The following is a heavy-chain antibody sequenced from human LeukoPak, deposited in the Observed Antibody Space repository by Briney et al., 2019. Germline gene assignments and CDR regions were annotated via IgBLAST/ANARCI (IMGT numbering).Heavy chain of an antibody. J-gene: IGHJ4*02. CDR3: ATDDIAVAGTNFDY. V-gene: IGHV1-18*01. CDR1: GYTFTSYG. Sequence: ASVKVSCKASGYTFTSYGISWVRQAPGQGLEWMGWISAYNGNTNYAHHLQGRVTMTTDTYTSTAYMELRSLISDDTAVYFCATDDIAVAGTNFDYWGQGTLVTVSS. CDR2: ISAYNGNT. D-gene: IGHD6-19*01.